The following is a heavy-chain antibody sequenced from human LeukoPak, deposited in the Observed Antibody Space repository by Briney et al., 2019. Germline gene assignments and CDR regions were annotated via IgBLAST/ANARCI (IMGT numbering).Heavy chain of an antibody. V-gene: IGHV5-51*01. J-gene: IGHJ4*02. CDR2: IYPGDSDT. CDR3: ATRSDSGYEYFDN. CDR1: GYSFTSHW. D-gene: IGHD5-12*01. Sequence: GESLKISCKGSGYSFTSHWIGWVRQMPGKGLEWVGIIYPGDSDTRYNPSFQGQVTISADKSISIAYLQWSSLKASDTAMYYCATRSDSGYEYFDNWGQGTLVTASA.